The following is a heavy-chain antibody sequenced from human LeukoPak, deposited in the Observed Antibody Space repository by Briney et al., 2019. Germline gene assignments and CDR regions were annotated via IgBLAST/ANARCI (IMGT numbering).Heavy chain of an antibody. J-gene: IGHJ6*03. CDR2: IIPIFGTA. CDR3: ASTASSSIYYYYYMDV. D-gene: IGHD6-6*01. CDR1: GGTFSSYA. Sequence: SVTVSCKASGGTFSSYAISWVRQAPGQGLEWMGGIIPIFGTANYAQKFQGRVTITTDESTSTAYMELSSLRSEDTAVYYCASTASSSIYYYYYMDVWGKGTTVTVSS. V-gene: IGHV1-69*05.